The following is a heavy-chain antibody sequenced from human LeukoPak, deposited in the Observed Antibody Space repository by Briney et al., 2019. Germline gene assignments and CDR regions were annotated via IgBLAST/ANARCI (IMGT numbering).Heavy chain of an antibody. CDR1: GYTFTSYD. Sequence: ASVKVSCKASGYTFTSYDINWVRQATGQGLEWMGWMNPNSGNTGYAQKFQGRVTMTRNTSISTAYMELSSLRSEDTAVYYCARGLYYDSSGYYHDAFDIWGQGTMVTVSS. V-gene: IGHV1-8*01. D-gene: IGHD3-22*01. CDR3: ARGLYYDSSGYYHDAFDI. CDR2: MNPNSGNT. J-gene: IGHJ3*02.